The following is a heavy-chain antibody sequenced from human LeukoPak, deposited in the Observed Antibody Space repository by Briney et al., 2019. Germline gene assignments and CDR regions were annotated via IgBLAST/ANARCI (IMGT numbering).Heavy chain of an antibody. CDR1: GYTLTNYG. Sequence: GASVKVSCKASGYTLTNYGISWVRQDPGQGLEWMGWISAYNGNTNYAQKLQGRVTMTTDTSTSTAYMDLRNLRSDDTAVYYCARVTPFSSGWYYWGQGTLVTVSS. CDR3: ARVTPFSSGWYY. V-gene: IGHV1-18*01. CDR2: ISAYNGNT. D-gene: IGHD6-19*01. J-gene: IGHJ4*02.